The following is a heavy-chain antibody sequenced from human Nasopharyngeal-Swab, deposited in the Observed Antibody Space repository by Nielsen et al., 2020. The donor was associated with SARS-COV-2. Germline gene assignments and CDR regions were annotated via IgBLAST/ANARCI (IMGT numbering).Heavy chain of an antibody. J-gene: IGHJ3*02. Sequence: GESLKISCAASGFTFSGYAMHWVRQAPGKGLEWGAVISYDGITKYYADSVKGRFTISRDNSKNTLYLQMNSLRAEDTAVYYCAKPVTVHGYDAFDIWGQGTMVTVSS. CDR2: ISYDGITK. V-gene: IGHV3-30-3*02. CDR3: AKPVTVHGYDAFDI. CDR1: GFTFSGYA. D-gene: IGHD4-11*01.